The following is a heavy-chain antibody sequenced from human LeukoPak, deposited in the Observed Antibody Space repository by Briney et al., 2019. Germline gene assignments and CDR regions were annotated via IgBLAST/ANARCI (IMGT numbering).Heavy chain of an antibody. CDR2: ISGSSSYI. CDR1: GFTFSSYS. Sequence: GGSLRLSCAASGFTFSSYSMNWVRQAPGKGLEWVSSISGSSSYIYYADSVKGRFTISRDNAKNSLYLQMNSLRAEDTAVYYCARAGYSSGWRIDYWGQGTLVTVSS. CDR3: ARAGYSSGWRIDY. D-gene: IGHD6-19*01. J-gene: IGHJ4*02. V-gene: IGHV3-21*01.